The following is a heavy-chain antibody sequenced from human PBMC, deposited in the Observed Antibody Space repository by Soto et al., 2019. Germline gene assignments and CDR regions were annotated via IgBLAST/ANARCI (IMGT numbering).Heavy chain of an antibody. CDR3: ASGELSXTIFGVVTVYYYYGMDV. CDR2: INHSGST. Sequence: SETLSLTCAVYGGSFSCYYWSWIRQPPGKGLEWIGEINHSGSTNYNPSLKSRVTISVDTSKNQFSLKLSSVTAADTAVYYCASGELSXTIFGVVTVYYYYGMDVWGQGTTVTVSS. J-gene: IGHJ6*02. V-gene: IGHV4-34*01. D-gene: IGHD3-3*01. CDR1: GGSFSCYY.